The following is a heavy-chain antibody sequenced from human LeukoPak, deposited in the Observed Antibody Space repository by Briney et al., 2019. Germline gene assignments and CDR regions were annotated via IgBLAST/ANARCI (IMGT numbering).Heavy chain of an antibody. J-gene: IGHJ4*02. CDR3: ASTAGMTTVDY. Sequence: SQTLSLTCTVPGGSISSGGYYWSWIRQPPGKGLEWIGYIYHSGSTYYNPSLKSRVTISVDRSKNQFSLKLSSVTAADTAVYYCASTAGMTTVDYWGQGTLVTVSS. CDR2: IYHSGST. D-gene: IGHD4-11*01. CDR1: GGSISSGGYY. V-gene: IGHV4-30-2*01.